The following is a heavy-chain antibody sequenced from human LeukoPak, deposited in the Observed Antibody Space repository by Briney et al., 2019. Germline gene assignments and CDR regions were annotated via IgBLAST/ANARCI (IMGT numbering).Heavy chain of an antibody. CDR3: ARVRSSGYHFDY. Sequence: GGSLRLSCAASGFTFSSYAMSWVRQAPGKGLEWVSYISSSGSTIYYADSVKGRFTISRDNARNSLYLQMNSLRAEDTAVYYCARVRSSGYHFDYWGQGTLVTVSS. CDR1: GFTFSSYA. J-gene: IGHJ4*02. CDR2: ISSSGSTI. V-gene: IGHV3-48*03. D-gene: IGHD3-22*01.